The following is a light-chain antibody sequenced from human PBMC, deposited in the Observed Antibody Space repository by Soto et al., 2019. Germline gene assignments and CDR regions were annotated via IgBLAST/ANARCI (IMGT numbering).Light chain of an antibody. V-gene: IGLV2-11*01. J-gene: IGLJ1*01. CDR3: CSSAARDTLYV. CDR1: STDVGGYNY. Sequence: QSALTQPRSVSGSPGQSVTISCTGTSTDVGGYNYVSWYQQHPGKVPKLMLYDVSKRPSGVAYRFSGSKSGNTASLTISGLLAADEADYYCCSSAARDTLYVFGSGTKLTVL. CDR2: DVS.